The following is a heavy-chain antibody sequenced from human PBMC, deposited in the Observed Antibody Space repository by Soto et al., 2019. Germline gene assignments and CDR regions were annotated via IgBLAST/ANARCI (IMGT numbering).Heavy chain of an antibody. CDR1: GGTFSSYA. D-gene: IGHD3-22*01. CDR2: IIPIFGTA. V-gene: IGHV1-69*13. Sequence: SVKVSCKASGGTFSSYAISWVRQAPGQGLEWMGGIIPIFGTANYAQKFQGRVTITADESTSTAYMELSSLRSEDTAVYYCARHWAGYDSSGYFPSGYFDYWGQGTLVTVSS. J-gene: IGHJ4*02. CDR3: ARHWAGYDSSGYFPSGYFDY.